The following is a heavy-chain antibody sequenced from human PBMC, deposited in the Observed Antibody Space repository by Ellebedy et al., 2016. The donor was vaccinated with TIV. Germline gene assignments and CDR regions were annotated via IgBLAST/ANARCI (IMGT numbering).Heavy chain of an antibody. CDR2: IDPSDPYR. CDR1: GYSFTNYW. J-gene: IGHJ4*02. D-gene: IGHD7-27*01. V-gene: IGHV5-10-1*01. Sequence: GESLKISXEGSGYSFTNYWISWVRQMPGKGLEWMGRIDPSDPYRNNRPSFQGHVTISTDNSITTAYLQWSSLKASDTAIYYCARHELGSNAAFDSWGQGTLVTVSS. CDR3: ARHELGSNAAFDS.